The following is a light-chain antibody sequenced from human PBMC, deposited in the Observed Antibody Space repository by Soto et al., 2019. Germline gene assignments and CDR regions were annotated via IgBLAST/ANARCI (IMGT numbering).Light chain of an antibody. CDR2: GAS. CDR1: QSVSNN. V-gene: IGKV3-15*01. J-gene: IGKJ2*01. Sequence: EKVVTKSPATLSVYIGERATLSCRASQSVSNNLAWYQQKPGQAPRLLIYGASTRATGIPARFSGSWSGTEFTLTISSLQSEDVAVYYCQQYKRWPPYTFGQGTKGDIK. CDR3: QQYKRWPPYT.